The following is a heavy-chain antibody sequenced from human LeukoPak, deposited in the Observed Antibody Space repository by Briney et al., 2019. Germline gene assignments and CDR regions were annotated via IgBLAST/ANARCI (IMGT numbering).Heavy chain of an antibody. CDR2: ISYDGSNK. Sequence: AGGSLRLSCAASGFTFSSYAMHWVRQAPGKGLEWVAVISYDGSNKYYADSVEGRFTISRDNSKNTLYLQMNSLRAEDTAVYYCARGYSSGWYYFDYWGQGTLVTVSS. D-gene: IGHD6-19*01. V-gene: IGHV3-30-3*01. CDR1: GFTFSSYA. J-gene: IGHJ4*02. CDR3: ARGYSSGWYYFDY.